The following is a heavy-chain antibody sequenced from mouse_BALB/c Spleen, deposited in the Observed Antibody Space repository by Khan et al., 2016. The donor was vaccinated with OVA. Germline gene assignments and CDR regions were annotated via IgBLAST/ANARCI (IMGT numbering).Heavy chain of an antibody. D-gene: IGHD2-13*01. Sequence: VQLKESGPELMKPGASVKISCKASGYSFTSYYIHWVKQSHGQSLEWIGYIDPFNGGTNYYQKFKGKATLTVDKSSSTAYMHLSSLTSEDSAVYYCTRLGTTGWFAYWGQGTLVTVSA. J-gene: IGHJ3*01. CDR2: IDPFNGGT. V-gene: IGHV1S135*01. CDR1: GYSFTSYY. CDR3: TRLGTTGWFAY.